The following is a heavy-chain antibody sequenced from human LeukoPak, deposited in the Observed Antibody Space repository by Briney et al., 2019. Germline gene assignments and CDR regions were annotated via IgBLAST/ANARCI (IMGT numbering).Heavy chain of an antibody. Sequence: SETLSLTCGVFGGSVSGYFWGWIRQSPGKGLEWIGEINHSGRTYYSPSLKSRVAISVDTAKNQFSLNLTSVTAADTAVYYCARGFRRFDNWGQGTLVSVSS. V-gene: IGHV4-34*01. CDR1: GGSVSGYF. CDR3: ARGFRRFDN. D-gene: IGHD2/OR15-2a*01. CDR2: INHSGRT. J-gene: IGHJ4*02.